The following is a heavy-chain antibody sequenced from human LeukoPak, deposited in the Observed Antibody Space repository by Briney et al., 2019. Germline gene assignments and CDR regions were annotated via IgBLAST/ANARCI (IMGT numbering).Heavy chain of an antibody. V-gene: IGHV4-34*01. Sequence: SETLSLTCTVSGGSISSYYWSWIRQPPGKGLEWIGEINHSGSTNYNPSLKSRVTISVDTSKNQFSLKLSSVTAADTAVYYCARVPYYDFWSGYYGNYYYYYYMDVWGKGTTVTVSS. J-gene: IGHJ6*03. D-gene: IGHD3-3*01. CDR3: ARVPYYDFWSGYYGNYYYYYYMDV. CDR1: GGSISSYY. CDR2: INHSGST.